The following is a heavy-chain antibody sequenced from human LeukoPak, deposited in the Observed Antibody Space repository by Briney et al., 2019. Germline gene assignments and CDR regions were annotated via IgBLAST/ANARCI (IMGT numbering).Heavy chain of an antibody. CDR2: ISSSSSYI. D-gene: IGHD2-2*01. J-gene: IGHJ4*02. V-gene: IGHV3-21*01. CDR3: ASDWSDIVVVPAASFDY. CDR1: GFMFSDYG. Sequence: GESLRLSCAASGFMFSDYGIHWVRQAPGKGLEWVSSISSSSSYIYYADSVKGRFTISRDNAKNSLYLQMNSLRAEDTAVYYCASDWSDIVVVPAASFDYWGQGTLVTVSS.